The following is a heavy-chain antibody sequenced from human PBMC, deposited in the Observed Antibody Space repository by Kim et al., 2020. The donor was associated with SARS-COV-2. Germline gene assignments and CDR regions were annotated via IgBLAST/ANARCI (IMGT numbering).Heavy chain of an antibody. V-gene: IGHV3-30*18. D-gene: IGHD2-2*02. Sequence: GGSLRLSCAASGFTFSSYGMHWVRQAPGKGLEWVAVISYDGSNKYYADSVKGRFTISRDNSKNTLYLQMNSLRTEDTAVYFCAKDRRLCSSVNCYTHAYPYGMAVWGQGTTVTLS. J-gene: IGHJ6*02. CDR3: AKDRRLCSSVNCYTHAYPYGMAV. CDR1: GFTFSSYG. CDR2: ISYDGSNK.